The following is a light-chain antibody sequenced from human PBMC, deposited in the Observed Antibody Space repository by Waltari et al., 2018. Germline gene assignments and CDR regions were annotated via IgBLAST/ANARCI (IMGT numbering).Light chain of an antibody. CDR2: AAS. V-gene: IGKV1-39*01. CDR1: QSVGHY. J-gene: IGKJ2*01. CDR3: QHSSITPYT. Sequence: DIQMTQSPASLSASVGDRVTITCRSRQSVGHYLNWYQQKPHQAPRLLIYAASTLQSGVPSRFSGSGSETHFTLTISPLQSEDFATYYCQHSSITPYTFGQGTKLEI.